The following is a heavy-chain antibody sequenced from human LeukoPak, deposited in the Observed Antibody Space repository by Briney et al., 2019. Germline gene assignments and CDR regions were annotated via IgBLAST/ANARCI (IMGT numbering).Heavy chain of an antibody. Sequence: PGRSLRLSCAASGFTFDDYAMPWVRQAPGKGLEWVSGISWNSGSIGYADSVKGRFTISRDNSKNTLYLQMNSLRAEDTAVYYCAKGVLRGATSSWFDPWGQGTLVTVSS. J-gene: IGHJ5*02. CDR3: AKGVLRGATSSWFDP. CDR2: ISWNSGSI. D-gene: IGHD1-26*01. V-gene: IGHV3-9*01. CDR1: GFTFDDYA.